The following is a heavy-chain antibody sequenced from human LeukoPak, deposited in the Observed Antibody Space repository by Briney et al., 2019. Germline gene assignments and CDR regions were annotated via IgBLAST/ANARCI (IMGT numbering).Heavy chain of an antibody. D-gene: IGHD2-2*01. Sequence: SETLSLTCTVSGGSISSSSYYWGWIRQPPGKGLEWIGSIYYSGSTYYNPSLKSRVTISVDTSKNQFSLKLSSVTAADTAVYDCARRGRGSIDAFDIWGQGTMVTVSS. V-gene: IGHV4-39*01. J-gene: IGHJ3*02. CDR2: IYYSGST. CDR3: ARRGRGSIDAFDI. CDR1: GGSISSSSYY.